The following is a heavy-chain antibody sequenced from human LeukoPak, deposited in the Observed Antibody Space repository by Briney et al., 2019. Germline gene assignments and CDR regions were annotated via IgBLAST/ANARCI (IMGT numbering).Heavy chain of an antibody. V-gene: IGHV1-24*01. CDR1: GYTLTELS. D-gene: IGHD1-26*01. CDR2: FDPEDGET. J-gene: IGHJ4*02. CDR3: ARVFGGSYYSFDY. Sequence: VASVKVSCKVSGYTLTELSMHWVRQAPGKGLEWMGGFDPEDGETIYAQKFQGRVTMTRDTSTSTVYMELSSLRSEDTAVYYCARVFGGSYYSFDYWGQGTLVTVSS.